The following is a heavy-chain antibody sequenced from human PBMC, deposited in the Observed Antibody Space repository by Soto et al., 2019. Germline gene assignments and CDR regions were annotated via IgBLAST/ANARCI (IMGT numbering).Heavy chain of an antibody. D-gene: IGHD2-2*01. CDR2: INPSGGST. Sequence: ASVKVSCKASGYTFTSYYMHWVRQAPGQGLEWMGIINPSGGSTSYAQKFQGRVTMTRDTSTSTVYMELSSLRSEDTAVYYCATDSYSSITIVRFDYWGHGTLVTVSS. CDR1: GYTFTSYY. CDR3: ATDSYSSITIVRFDY. V-gene: IGHV1-46*01. J-gene: IGHJ4*01.